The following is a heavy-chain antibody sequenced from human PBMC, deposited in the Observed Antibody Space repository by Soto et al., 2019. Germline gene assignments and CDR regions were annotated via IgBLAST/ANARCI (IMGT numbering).Heavy chain of an antibody. CDR3: ARDFDSSGYYGPVGAFDI. CDR2: ISSSTTYI. CDR1: RFTFSSYT. J-gene: IGHJ3*02. D-gene: IGHD3-22*01. V-gene: IGHV3-21*03. Sequence: EVQLVESGGGLVKPGGSLRLSCSASRFTFSSYTMNWVRQAPGKGLEWVSSISSSTTYIYYADSVKGRFTISRDNAKNSLYRQVNSLRAEDTAVYYCARDFDSSGYYGPVGAFDIWGQGTMVTVSS.